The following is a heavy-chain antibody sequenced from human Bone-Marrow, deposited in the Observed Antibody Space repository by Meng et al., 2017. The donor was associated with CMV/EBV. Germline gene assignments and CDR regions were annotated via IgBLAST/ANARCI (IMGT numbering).Heavy chain of an antibody. V-gene: IGHV3-30*02. J-gene: IGHJ6*02. CDR3: ARSVIVVVPAAIPPYYGMDV. D-gene: IGHD2-2*01. Sequence: GESLKISCAASGFTFSSYGMHWVRQAPGKGLEWVAFIRYDGSNKYYADSVKGRFTISRDNSKNTLYLQMNSLRAEDTAVYYCARSVIVVVPAAIPPYYGMDVWGQGTTVTVSS. CDR1: GFTFSSYG. CDR2: IRYDGSNK.